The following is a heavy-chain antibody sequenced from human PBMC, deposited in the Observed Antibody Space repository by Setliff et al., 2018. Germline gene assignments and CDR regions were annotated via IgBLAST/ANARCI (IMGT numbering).Heavy chain of an antibody. D-gene: IGHD2-15*01. CDR1: GFTFSTHA. V-gene: IGHV3-30*02. CDR2: IWSDGNTT. CDR3: ARSDGGSSGLDY. J-gene: IGHJ4*02. Sequence: GGSLRLSCATSGFTFSTHAMHWARQAPGKGLDWVAMIWSDGNTTYYADSVKGRFTVSRDNSKNTLYLQMNSLRPDDTAVYHCARSDGGSSGLDYWGQGTLVTVSS.